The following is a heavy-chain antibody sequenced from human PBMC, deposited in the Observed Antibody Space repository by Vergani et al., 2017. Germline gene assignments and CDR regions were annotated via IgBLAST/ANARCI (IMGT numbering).Heavy chain of an antibody. D-gene: IGHD2-2*01. CDR1: GFTFSSYW. Sequence: EVQLVESGGGLVQPGGSLRLSCAASGFTFSSYWMSWVRQAPGKGLEWVGRIRSKANSYATAYAASVKGRFTISRDDSKNTAYLQMNSLKTEDTAVYYCTRPIGDIVVVPAGLDVRGKGTTVTVSS. J-gene: IGHJ6*04. CDR2: IRSKANSYAT. V-gene: IGHV3-73*01. CDR3: TRPIGDIVVVPAGLDV.